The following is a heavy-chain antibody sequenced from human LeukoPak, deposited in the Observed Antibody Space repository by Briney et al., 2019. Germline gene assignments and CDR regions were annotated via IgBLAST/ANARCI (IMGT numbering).Heavy chain of an antibody. J-gene: IGHJ4*02. V-gene: IGHV3-74*01. CDR3: ARDGDAYNFDF. D-gene: IGHD5-24*01. CDR2: IYRDGSNT. Sequence: GGSLRLSCAASGIYWMHWVRQVPGKGLVWVSRIYRDGSNTDYADSVKGRFIISRDNVKNTLYLQMNSLRADDTAVYYCARDGDAYNFDFWGQGALVTVSS. CDR1: GIYW.